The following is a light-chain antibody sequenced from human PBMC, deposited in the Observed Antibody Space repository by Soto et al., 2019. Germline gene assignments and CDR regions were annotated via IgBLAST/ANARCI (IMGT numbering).Light chain of an antibody. Sequence: QSVLTQPPSPSGSPGQSVTISCTGTSSDVGGYNYVSWYQQHPGKAPKLMIYEVSKRPSGVPDRFSGSKSGNTASLTVSGLQAEDEADYYCSSYAGSNWVFGGGTKLTVL. CDR2: EVS. V-gene: IGLV2-8*01. CDR3: SSYAGSNWV. CDR1: SSDVGGYNY. J-gene: IGLJ3*02.